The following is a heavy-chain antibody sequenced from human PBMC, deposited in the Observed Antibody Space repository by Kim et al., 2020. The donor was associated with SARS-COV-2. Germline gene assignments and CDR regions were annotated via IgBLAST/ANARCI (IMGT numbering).Heavy chain of an antibody. V-gene: IGHV3-66*01. J-gene: IGHJ6*02. Sequence: GGSLRLSCAASGFTVSSNYMSWARQAPGKGLEWVSVIYSGGSTYYADSVKGRFTISRDNSKNTLYLQMNSLRAEATAVYYCENYGMDVWGQGTTVTASS. CDR1: GFTVSSNY. CDR3: ENYGMDV. CDR2: IYSGGST.